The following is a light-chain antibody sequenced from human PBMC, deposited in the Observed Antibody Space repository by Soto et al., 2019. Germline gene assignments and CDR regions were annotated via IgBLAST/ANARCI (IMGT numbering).Light chain of an antibody. Sequence: EIVLTQSPATLSLSPGERATLSCRASQSVGSYLAWYQQKPGQVPRLLIYDTSNRATGIPARFSGSGSGTDCTLTVSSRETEDVAVYYCQQRNTWPWTFGQGTKVEIK. CDR3: QQRNTWPWT. J-gene: IGKJ1*01. CDR2: DTS. CDR1: QSVGSY. V-gene: IGKV3-11*01.